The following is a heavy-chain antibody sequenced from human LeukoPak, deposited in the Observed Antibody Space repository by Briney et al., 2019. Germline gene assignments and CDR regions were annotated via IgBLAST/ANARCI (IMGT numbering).Heavy chain of an antibody. J-gene: IGHJ4*02. V-gene: IGHV3-23*01. Sequence: PGGSLRLSCAASGFTLSSYGMSWVRQAPGKGLEWVSAISGSGGSTYYADSVKGRFTISRDNSKNTLYLQMNSLRAEDTAVYYCAKAPVTSCRGAYCYPFDSWGQGTLVTVSS. CDR1: GFTLSSYG. D-gene: IGHD2-21*01. CDR3: AKAPVTSCRGAYCYPFDS. CDR2: ISGSGGST.